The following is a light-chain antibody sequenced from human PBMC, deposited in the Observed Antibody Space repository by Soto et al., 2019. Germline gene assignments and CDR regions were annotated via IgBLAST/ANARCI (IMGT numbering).Light chain of an antibody. CDR1: QSVSSN. J-gene: IGKJ4*01. V-gene: IGKV3-15*01. Sequence: EIVMTQSPATLSVSPGERVTLSCRASQSVSSNLAWYQQKPGQAPRLLIYGASTRATGIPARFSGSGSGTEFTLTISSLQSEDFAVYYCQQYNNWPPDLGIHFGGGTKVEIK. CDR2: GAS. CDR3: QQYNNWPPDLGIH.